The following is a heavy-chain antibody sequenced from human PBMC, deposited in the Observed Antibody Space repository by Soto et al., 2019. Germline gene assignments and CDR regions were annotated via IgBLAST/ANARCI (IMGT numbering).Heavy chain of an antibody. CDR2: ISGSGGRT. CDR1: GFNFSNYD. V-gene: IGHV3-23*01. CDR3: AKDRVESGLGEIDY. D-gene: IGHD3-16*01. J-gene: IGHJ4*02. Sequence: PGGSLRLSCAASGFNFSNYDMNWVRQAPAKGLEWVSAISGSGGRTYYADSVKGRFTISRDNSKDTLYLQMNSLRVEDTAVYYCAKDRVESGLGEIDYWGQGTLVTVSS.